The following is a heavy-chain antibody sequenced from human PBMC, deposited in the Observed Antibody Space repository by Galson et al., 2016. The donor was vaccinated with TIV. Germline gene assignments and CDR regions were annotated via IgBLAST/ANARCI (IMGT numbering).Heavy chain of an antibody. V-gene: IGHV4-30-2*01. CDR3: ARGDIVVVPVTKGGWFDP. J-gene: IGHJ5*02. Sequence: TLSLTCDVSDDLFSIGGFSWSWIRQPPGKGLEWIGNIYDSGCAYYSPPLKSRVTISIDRSKKQFSLRLRSVTAADAAVYHCARGDIVVVPVTKGGWFDPWGQGTLVTVS. CDR1: DDLFSIGGFS. D-gene: IGHD2-2*01. CDR2: IYDSGCA.